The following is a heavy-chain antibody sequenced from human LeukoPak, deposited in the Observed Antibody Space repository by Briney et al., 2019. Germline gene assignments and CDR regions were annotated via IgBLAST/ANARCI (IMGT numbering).Heavy chain of an antibody. Sequence: PGRSLRLSCAASGLTFSNYYMSWVRQAPGIGLECVSYISSSSSTIYYADSVKGRFTISRDNAKSSLYLQMNSLGAEDTAVYYCARTLRGDYWGQGTLVTVSS. V-gene: IGHV3-11*01. CDR1: GLTFSNYY. CDR2: ISSSSSTI. J-gene: IGHJ4*02. CDR3: ARTLRGDY.